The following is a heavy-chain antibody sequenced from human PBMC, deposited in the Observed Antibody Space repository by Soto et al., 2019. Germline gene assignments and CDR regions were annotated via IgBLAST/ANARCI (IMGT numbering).Heavy chain of an antibody. D-gene: IGHD3-10*01. CDR1: GFTFTSSA. Sequence: SVKVSCKASGFTFTSSAVQWVRQARGQRLEWIGWIVVGSGNTNYAQKFQERVTITRDMSTSTAYMELSSLRSEDTAVYYCAADFLVRVKYYYGMDVWGQGTTVTVSS. CDR2: IVVGSGNT. V-gene: IGHV1-58*01. J-gene: IGHJ6*02. CDR3: AADFLVRVKYYYGMDV.